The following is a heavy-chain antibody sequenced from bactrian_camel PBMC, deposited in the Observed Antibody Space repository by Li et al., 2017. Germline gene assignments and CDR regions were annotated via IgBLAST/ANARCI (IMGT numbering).Heavy chain of an antibody. CDR2: IDSDGIE. CDR1: GYFYSDNC. Sequence: HVQLVESGGGSVQAGGSLRLSCAASGYFYSDNCMGWFRQAPGKEREGVATIDSDGIESYTDSVKGRFTVSRDNANNIVNLQMNSLKPEDTAMYYCAANFGPYCSGPYLARRANFLGLGTQVTVS. V-gene: IGHV3S53*01. J-gene: IGHJ4*01. D-gene: IGHD2*01.